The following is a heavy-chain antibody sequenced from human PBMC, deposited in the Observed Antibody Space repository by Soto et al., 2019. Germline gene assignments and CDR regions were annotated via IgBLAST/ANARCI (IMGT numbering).Heavy chain of an antibody. V-gene: IGHV4-31*03. Sequence: TQSHTCYVAYVYISTVGAYLTWIRQPPGKCLEWIGSIYHTGSTYYSKSLRSRLTMSVDTSKSQFSLRLSSVTAADTAVYYCARATGTLRSRNCDYWGQGSSVPVS. CDR3: ARATGTLRSRNCDY. D-gene: IGHD1-1*01. CDR1: YVYISTVGAY. J-gene: IGHJ4*02. CDR2: IYHTGST.